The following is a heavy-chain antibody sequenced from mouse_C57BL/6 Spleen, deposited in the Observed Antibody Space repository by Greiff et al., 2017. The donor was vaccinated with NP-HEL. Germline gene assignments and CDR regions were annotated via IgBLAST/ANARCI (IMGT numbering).Heavy chain of an antibody. D-gene: IGHD3-3*01. CDR3: ARSSGTPDY. CDR2: INPNNGGT. CDR1: GYTFTDYN. J-gene: IGHJ2*01. V-gene: IGHV1-22*01. Sequence: EVQGVESGPELVKPGASVKMSCKASGYTFTDYNMHWVKQSHGKSLEWIGYINPNNGGTSYNQKFKGKATLTVNKSSSTAYMELRSLTSEDSAVYYCARSSGTPDYWGQGTTLTVSS.